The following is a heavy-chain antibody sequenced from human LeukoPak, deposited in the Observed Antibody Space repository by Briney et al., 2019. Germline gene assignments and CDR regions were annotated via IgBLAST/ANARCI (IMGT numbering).Heavy chain of an antibody. CDR1: GFTFSSYG. CDR2: IWYDGSNK. CDR3: ARTPAAAGTGVDY. J-gene: IGHJ4*02. V-gene: IGHV3-33*01. Sequence: GGSLRLSCAASGFTFSSYGMHWVRQAPGKGLEWVAVIWYDGSNKYYADSVKGRFTISRDNSKNTLYLQMNSLRAEDTAVYYCARTPAAAGTGVDYWGQGTLVTVSS. D-gene: IGHD6-13*01.